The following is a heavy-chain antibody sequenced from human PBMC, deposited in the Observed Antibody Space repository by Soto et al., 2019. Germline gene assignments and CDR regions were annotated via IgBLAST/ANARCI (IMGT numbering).Heavy chain of an antibody. J-gene: IGHJ4*02. CDR3: ARDLGGWPDY. CDR2: INAGNGNT. CDR1: GYTFTSYA. D-gene: IGHD6-19*01. Sequence: QVQLVQSGAEVKKPGASVKVSCKTSGYTFTSYAMHWVRQAPGQRLEWKGWINAGNGNTKYSQKFQGRVTITIDTSASTAYMELSSLRSEDTAIYYCARDLGGWPDYWGQGTLVTVSS. V-gene: IGHV1-3*01.